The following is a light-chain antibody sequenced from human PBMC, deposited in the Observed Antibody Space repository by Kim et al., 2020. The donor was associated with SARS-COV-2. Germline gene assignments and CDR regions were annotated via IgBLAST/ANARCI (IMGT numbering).Light chain of an antibody. CDR2: GAS. V-gene: IGKV3-20*01. CDR3: QQYGSSPLT. J-gene: IGKJ4*01. CDR1: QSVSNSY. Sequence: SPGERATLSCSASQSVSNSYLAWYQQKPGQAPRLLIYGASSRATGIPDRFSGSGSGTDFTFSISRLEPEDFAVYYCQQYGSSPLTFCGGTKVDIK.